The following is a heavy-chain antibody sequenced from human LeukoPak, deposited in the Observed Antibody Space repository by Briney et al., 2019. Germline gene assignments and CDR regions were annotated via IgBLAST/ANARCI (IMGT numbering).Heavy chain of an antibody. CDR2: FDPEDGET. J-gene: IGHJ4*02. CDR3: ATDYWGSGREFDY. V-gene: IGHV1-24*01. D-gene: IGHD3-16*01. CDR1: GYTLTELS. Sequence: ASVKVSCKVSGYTLTELSMHWVRQAPGKGLEWMGGFDPEDGETIYAQKFQGRVTMTEDTSTDTAYMELSSLRSEDTAVYYCATDYWGSGREFDYWGQEPLVPVP.